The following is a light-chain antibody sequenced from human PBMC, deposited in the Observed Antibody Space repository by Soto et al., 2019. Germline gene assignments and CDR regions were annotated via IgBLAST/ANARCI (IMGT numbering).Light chain of an antibody. Sequence: DIVMTQSPLSLPVTPGEPASISCRSSQSLLHSNGYNYLDWYLQKPGQSPQLLIYLGSNRASGVTDSFSGSGSGTDFTLKISRVEAEDVGVYYCMQALQTSFTFGPGTKVDIK. CDR3: MQALQTSFT. CDR1: QSLLHSNGYNY. J-gene: IGKJ3*01. CDR2: LGS. V-gene: IGKV2-28*01.